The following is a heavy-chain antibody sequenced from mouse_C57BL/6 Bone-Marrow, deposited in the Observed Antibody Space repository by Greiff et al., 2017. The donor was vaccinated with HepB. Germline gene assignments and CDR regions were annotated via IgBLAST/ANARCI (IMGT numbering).Heavy chain of an antibody. CDR2: SRNKANDYTT. J-gene: IGHJ2*01. CDR3: ARDAGGNFDY. Sequence: EVNVVESGGGLVQSGRSLRLSCATSGFTFSDFYMEWVRQAPGKGLEWIAASRNKANDYTTKYSASVKGRFIVSRDTSQSILYLQMNALRAEDTAFYYCARDAGGNFDYWGQGTTLTVSS. CDR1: GFTFSDFY. V-gene: IGHV7-1*01.